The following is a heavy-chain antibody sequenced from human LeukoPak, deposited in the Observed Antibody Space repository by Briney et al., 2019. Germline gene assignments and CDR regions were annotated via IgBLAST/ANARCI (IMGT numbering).Heavy chain of an antibody. V-gene: IGHV4-34*01. CDR3: ARGYCSSTSCRRYNWFDP. CDR2: INHSGST. D-gene: IGHD2-2*01. J-gene: IGHJ5*02. CDR1: GGSFSGYY. Sequence: PSETLSLTCAVYGGSFSGYYWSWIRQPPGKGLEWIGEINHSGSTNYNPSLKSRVTISVDTSKNQFSLKLSSVTAADTAVYYCARGYCSSTSCRRYNWFDPWGQGTLVTVSS.